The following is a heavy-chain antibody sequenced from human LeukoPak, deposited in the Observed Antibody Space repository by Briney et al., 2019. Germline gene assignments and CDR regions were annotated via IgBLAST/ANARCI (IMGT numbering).Heavy chain of an antibody. CDR3: TRSCAGTTAPGGY. D-gene: IGHD1-1*01. V-gene: IGHV3-73*01. CDR2: IRSKANSYAT. Sequence: GGSLTLSCAASGFTFSGSAMHWVRQASGKGLEWVGRIRSKANSYATAYAASVKGRFTISRDDSKNTAYLQMNSLKTEDTAVYYCTRSCAGTTAPGGYWGQGTLVTVSS. J-gene: IGHJ4*02. CDR1: GFTFSGSA.